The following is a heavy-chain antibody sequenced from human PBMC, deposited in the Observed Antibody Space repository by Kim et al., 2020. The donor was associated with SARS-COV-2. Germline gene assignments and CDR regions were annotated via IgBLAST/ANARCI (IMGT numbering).Heavy chain of an antibody. Sequence: GGSLRLSCAASGFSFSAYGIHWVRQAPVKGLQYVSAISGTGMWTYYAESVKGRFTISRDNSNNRLYLQMGSLRAEDMAVYYCARVGVAGRYFDLWGRGTL. J-gene: IGHJ2*01. V-gene: IGHV3-64*02. CDR1: GFSFSAYG. CDR3: ARVGVAGRYFDL. D-gene: IGHD1-26*01. CDR2: ISGTGMWT.